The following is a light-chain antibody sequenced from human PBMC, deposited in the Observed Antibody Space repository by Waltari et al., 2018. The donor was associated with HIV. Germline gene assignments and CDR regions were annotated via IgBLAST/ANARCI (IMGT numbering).Light chain of an antibody. CDR2: SAS. J-gene: IGKJ2*01. CDR3: QQFVTFPYT. CDR1: QGVSSA. V-gene: IGKV1-13*02. Sequence: AIQLTQSPSSLSASVGDRVSITCRASQGVSSALAWYQQKPGKPPKLLIYSASSWASGVPSRFSGSGSGTQFTLSITSLQSEDLATYYCQQFVTFPYTFGQGTKLDI.